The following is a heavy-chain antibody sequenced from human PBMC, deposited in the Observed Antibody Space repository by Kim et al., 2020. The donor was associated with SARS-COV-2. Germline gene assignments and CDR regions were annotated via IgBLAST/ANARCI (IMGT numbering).Heavy chain of an antibody. Sequence: SVKVSCKASGGTFSSYAISWVRQAPGQGLEWMGGIIPIFGTANYAQKFQGRVTITADESTSTAYMELSSLRSEDTAVYYCARTIFGVVTTYYYYYYGMDVWGQGTTVTVSS. CDR3: ARTIFGVVTTYYYYYYGMDV. J-gene: IGHJ6*02. V-gene: IGHV1-69*13. CDR2: IIPIFGTA. D-gene: IGHD3-3*01. CDR1: GGTFSSYA.